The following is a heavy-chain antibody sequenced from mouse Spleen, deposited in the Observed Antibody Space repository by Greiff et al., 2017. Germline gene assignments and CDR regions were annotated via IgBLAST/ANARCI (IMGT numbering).Heavy chain of an antibody. J-gene: IGHJ2*01. CDR2: ISSGSSTI. CDR1: GFTFSSYT. CDR3: ARRQVGGYYFDY. V-gene: IGHV5-17*02. D-gene: IGHD3-2*01. Sequence: EAKLVESGGGLVKPGGSLKLSCAASGFTFSSYTMSWVRQTPAKRLEWVAYISSGSSTIYYADTVKGRFTISRDNPKNTLFLQMTSLRSEDTAMYYCARRQVGGYYFDYWGQGTTLTVSS.